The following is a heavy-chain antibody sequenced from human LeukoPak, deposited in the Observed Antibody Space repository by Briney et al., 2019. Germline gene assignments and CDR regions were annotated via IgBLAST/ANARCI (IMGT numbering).Heavy chain of an antibody. D-gene: IGHD3-22*01. CDR3: ARDYDSRGDYLDAFDV. V-gene: IGHV3-33*08. Sequence: PGGSLRLSCAASGFTFSSYSMNWVRQAPGKGLEWVAVIWSDGSERYYADSVKGRFTISRDNSKNTLDLQMNSLRAEDTAVYYCARDYDSRGDYLDAFDVCGQGTMVTVSS. CDR1: GFTFSSYS. CDR2: IWSDGSER. J-gene: IGHJ3*01.